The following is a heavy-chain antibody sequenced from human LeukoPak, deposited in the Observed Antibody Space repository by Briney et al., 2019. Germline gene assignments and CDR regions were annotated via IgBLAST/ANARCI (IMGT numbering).Heavy chain of an antibody. CDR1: GFAFTSYG. J-gene: IGHJ5*02. CDR2: VNAYNGDT. CDR3: ARGFHCSGGTCYLVS. D-gene: IGHD2-15*01. Sequence: ASVKVSCKASGFAFTSYGISWVRQAPGQGLEWMGWVNAYNGDTNYAQKLQGRVTLTTDTSASTAYMELRSLRSDDTAVYYCARGFHCSGGTCYLVSWGQGTLVTVSP. V-gene: IGHV1-18*01.